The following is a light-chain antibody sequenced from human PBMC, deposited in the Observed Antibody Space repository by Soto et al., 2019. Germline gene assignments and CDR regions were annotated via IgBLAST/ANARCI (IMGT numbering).Light chain of an antibody. CDR2: DAF. J-gene: IGKJ4*01. CDR1: QGIGSS. V-gene: IGKV1-12*01. CDR3: QQADSLPLT. Sequence: DIQMTQSPSSVSASVGDRVTITCRASQGIGSSLVWYQHRPGKAPKLLIYDAFNLQSGVPSRFSGSGSGTYFTLTISSLQPEDSAIYYCQQADSLPLTFGGGTRVEIK.